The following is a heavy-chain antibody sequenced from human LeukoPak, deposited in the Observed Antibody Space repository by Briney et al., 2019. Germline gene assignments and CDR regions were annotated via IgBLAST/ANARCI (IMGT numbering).Heavy chain of an antibody. Sequence: GGSLRLSCAASGFTFSSYDMHWVRQATGKGLEWVSAIGTAGDPYYPGSVRGRFTISRENAKNSLYLQMISLRAGDTAVYYCARGLRYCSGGSCYNSDAFDIWGQGTMVTVSS. D-gene: IGHD2-15*01. CDR3: ARGLRYCSGGSCYNSDAFDI. CDR1: GFTFSSYD. CDR2: IGTAGDP. V-gene: IGHV3-13*05. J-gene: IGHJ3*02.